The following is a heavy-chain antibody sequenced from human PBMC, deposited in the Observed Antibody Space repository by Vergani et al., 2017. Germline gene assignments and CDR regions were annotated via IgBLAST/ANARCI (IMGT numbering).Heavy chain of an antibody. V-gene: IGHV3-23*01. Sequence: EVHLLESGGGLIQPGGSLRISCAASGFTFDNYAMTWVRQAPGKGLQWVSTISSDGGSTYYADSVKGRFTISRDNSKNTLSLQMNRLTAEDTAIYYCAGPQGTSAYYYGGFDYWGQGILVTVSS. J-gene: IGHJ4*02. CDR2: ISSDGGST. CDR3: AGPQGTSAYYYGGFDY. CDR1: GFTFDNYA. D-gene: IGHD3-22*01.